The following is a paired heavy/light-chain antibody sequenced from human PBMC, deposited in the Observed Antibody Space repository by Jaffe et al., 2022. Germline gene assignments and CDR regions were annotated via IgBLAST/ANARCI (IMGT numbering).Heavy chain of an antibody. V-gene: IGHV3-9*01. J-gene: IGHJ4*02. Sequence: EVQLVESGGGLVQPGRSLRLSCAASGFTFDDYAMHWVRQAPGKGLEWVSGISWNSGNTGYADSVKGRFTISRDNAKNSLYLQMNSLRAEDTALYYCAKDARYTVATIKDWGQGTLVTVSS. D-gene: IGHD5-12*01. CDR3: AKDARYTVATIKD. CDR1: GFTFDDYA. CDR2: ISWNSGNT.
Light chain of an antibody. CDR3: SSYTGSNNFDVV. CDR1: SSDVGGYDY. V-gene: IGLV2-8*01. J-gene: IGLJ2*01. CDR2: EVT. Sequence: QSALTQPPSASGSPGQSVTISCTGTSSDVGGYDYVSWYQQHPGKAPKLMIYEVTKRPSGVPDRFSGSKSGNTASLTVSGLQAEDEADYYCSSYTGSNNFDVVFGGGTKLTVL.